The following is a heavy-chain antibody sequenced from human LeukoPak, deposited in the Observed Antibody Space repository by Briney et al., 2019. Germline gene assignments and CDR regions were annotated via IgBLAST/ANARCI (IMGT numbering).Heavy chain of an antibody. Sequence: GGSLTLSCAASGSTFDYYGLTWVRQAPGKGLEWVSGINWNGGNTDYADSVKGRFTISRDNAKNSLYLQMNSLRAEDTAFYYCARDRYYDTSDFLDYWGQGTLVTVSS. J-gene: IGHJ4*02. CDR3: ARDRYYDTSDFLDY. V-gene: IGHV3-20*04. D-gene: IGHD3-22*01. CDR1: GSTFDYYG. CDR2: INWNGGNT.